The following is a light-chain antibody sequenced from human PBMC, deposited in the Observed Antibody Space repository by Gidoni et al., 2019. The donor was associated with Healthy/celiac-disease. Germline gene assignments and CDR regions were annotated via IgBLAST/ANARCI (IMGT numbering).Light chain of an antibody. CDR2: GAS. V-gene: IGKV3-20*01. CDR1: QSVSSSY. Sequence: EIVLPQSPGTLSLSPGERATLSCRASQSVSSSYLAWYQQKPGQAPRLLLDGASSRATGIPDRFSGSGSGTDFTLTISRLEPEDFAVYYCQQYGSSLWTFXXXTKVEIK. J-gene: IGKJ1*01. CDR3: QQYGSSLWT.